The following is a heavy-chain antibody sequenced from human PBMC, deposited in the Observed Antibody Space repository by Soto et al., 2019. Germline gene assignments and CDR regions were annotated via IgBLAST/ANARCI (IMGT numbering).Heavy chain of an antibody. J-gene: IGHJ4*02. V-gene: IGHV2-5*02. D-gene: IGHD6-13*01. CDR3: GHRQGEGSSWDGGYFEY. CDR1: GFSLTTNPVG. CDR2: IYWDDDK. Sequence: QITLKETGPTLVTPGQTLTLTCSFSGFSLTTNPVGVGWIRQPPGKALEGLAVIYWDDDKRYTPSLKSRLTRPKDDSKNQVVLTVTNMERVETGTYYCGHRQGEGSSWDGGYFEYWGQGVLVTVSS.